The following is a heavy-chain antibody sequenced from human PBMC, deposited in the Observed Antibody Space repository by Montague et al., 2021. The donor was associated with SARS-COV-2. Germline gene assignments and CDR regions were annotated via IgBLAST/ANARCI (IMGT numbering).Heavy chain of an antibody. CDR1: GGSFSGYY. Sequence: SETLSLTCAVYGGSFSGYYWSWIRQPPGKGLEWIGEINHSGSTNYNPSLKGRVTISVDTSKNQFSLKLSSVTAADTAVYYCARGRRILLWFGGLLSGGDYYGMDVWGQGTPVTVSS. CDR3: ARGRRILLWFGGLLSGGDYYGMDV. V-gene: IGHV4-34*01. J-gene: IGHJ6*02. D-gene: IGHD3-10*01. CDR2: INHSGST.